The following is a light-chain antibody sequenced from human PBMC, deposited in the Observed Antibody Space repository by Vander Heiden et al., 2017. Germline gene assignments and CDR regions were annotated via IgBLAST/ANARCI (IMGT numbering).Light chain of an antibody. Sequence: SLQGGVPSRFSGSGSGTNFSLTISSLQPEDFATYYCQQSQSIPPTFGGGTQLEIK. J-gene: IGKJ4*01. V-gene: IGKV1-39*01. CDR3: QQSQSIPPT.